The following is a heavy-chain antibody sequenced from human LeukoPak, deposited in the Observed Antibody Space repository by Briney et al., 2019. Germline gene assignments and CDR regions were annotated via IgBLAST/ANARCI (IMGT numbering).Heavy chain of an antibody. CDR3: AIESCRGSGDRVDP. J-gene: IGHJ5*02. V-gene: IGHV1-2*02. Sequence: ASVKVSCKASGYTFTGYYMHWVRQAPGQGLELMGWINPNSGGTNYAQKFQGRVTMTRATSICTAYMELRRLRSDDPAASYCAIESCRGSGDRVDPWGQGTLVSVSS. CDR2: INPNSGGT. D-gene: IGHD3-10*01. CDR1: GYTFTGYY.